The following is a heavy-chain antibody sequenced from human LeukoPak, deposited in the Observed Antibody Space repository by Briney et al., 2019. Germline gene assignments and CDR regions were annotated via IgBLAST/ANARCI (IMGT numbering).Heavy chain of an antibody. V-gene: IGHV4-39*01. CDR3: ARRDRPKQQLIKNWFDP. CDR1: GGSISSSSYY. J-gene: IGHJ5*02. D-gene: IGHD6-13*01. CDR2: IYYSGST. Sequence: PSETLSLTCTVSGGSISSSSYYWGWIRQPPGKRLEWIGSIYYSGSTYYNPSLKSRVTISVDTSKNQFSLKLSSVTAADTAVYYCARRDRPKQQLIKNWFDPWGQGTLVTVSS.